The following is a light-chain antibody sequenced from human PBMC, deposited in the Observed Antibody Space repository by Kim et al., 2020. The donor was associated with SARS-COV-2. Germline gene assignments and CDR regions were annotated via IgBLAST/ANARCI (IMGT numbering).Light chain of an antibody. V-gene: IGLV2-8*01. Sequence: GHPITISRTGTRSDVGGFHYVSWYQQHPGKAPKLMIYEVSKRPSGVADRFSGSKSGNTASLTVSGLQAEDEADYYCSSYAVSNILVFGGGTQLTVL. J-gene: IGLJ2*01. CDR1: RSDVGGFHY. CDR2: EVS. CDR3: SSYAVSNILV.